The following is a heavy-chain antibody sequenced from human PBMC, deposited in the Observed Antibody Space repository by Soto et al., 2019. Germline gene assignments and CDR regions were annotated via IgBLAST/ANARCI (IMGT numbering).Heavy chain of an antibody. CDR3: ARSGDSYDSSGYYY. CDR1: GFTFSSYS. D-gene: IGHD3-22*01. CDR2: ISSSSSTI. J-gene: IGHJ4*02. Sequence: EVQLVESGGGLVQPGGSLRLSCAASGFTFSSYSMNWVRQAPGKGLEWVSYISSSSSTIYYADSVKGRFTISRDNGKNSLYLQMNSLRDEDTAVYYCARSGDSYDSSGYYYWGQGTLVTVSS. V-gene: IGHV3-48*02.